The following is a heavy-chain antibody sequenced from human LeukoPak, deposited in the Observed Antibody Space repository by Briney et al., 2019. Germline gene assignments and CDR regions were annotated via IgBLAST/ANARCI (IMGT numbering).Heavy chain of an antibody. CDR3: AREESYSSSWYVPYFDY. CDR2: IYTSGST. CDR1: GGSISSSSYY. J-gene: IGHJ4*02. D-gene: IGHD6-13*01. Sequence: KPSETLSLTCTVSGGSISSSSYYWSWIRQPAGKGLEWIGRIYTSGSTNYNPSLKSRVTISVDTSKNQFSLKLSSVTAADTAVYYCAREESYSSSWYVPYFDYWGQGTLVTVSS. V-gene: IGHV4-61*02.